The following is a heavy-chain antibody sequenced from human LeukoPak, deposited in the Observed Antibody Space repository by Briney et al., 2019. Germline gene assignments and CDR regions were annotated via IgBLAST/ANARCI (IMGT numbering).Heavy chain of an antibody. CDR2: ISSSSSTI. CDR3: ARAGAYDYVWGSYAAMGDC. V-gene: IGHV3-48*04. J-gene: IGHJ4*02. Sequence: GGSLRLSCAASGFTFSSYSMNWVRQAPGKGLEWVSYISSSSSTIYYADSVKGRFTISRDNAKNSLYLQMNSLRAEDTAVYYCARAGAYDYVWGSYAAMGDCWGQGTLVTVSS. D-gene: IGHD3-16*01. CDR1: GFTFSSYS.